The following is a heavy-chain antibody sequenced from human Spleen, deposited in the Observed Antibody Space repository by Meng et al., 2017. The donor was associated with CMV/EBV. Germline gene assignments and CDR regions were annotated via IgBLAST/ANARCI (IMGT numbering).Heavy chain of an antibody. CDR2: ISWNSGSI. D-gene: IGHD1-14*01. V-gene: IGHV3-9*01. Sequence: GGSLRLSCAASGFTFDDYAMHWVRQAPGKGLEWVSGISWNSGSIGYADSVKGRFTISRDNSKNTLYLQMNSLRAEDTAVYYCVKVDFVRTTDYWGQGTLVTVSS. CDR3: VKVDFVRTTDY. J-gene: IGHJ4*02. CDR1: GFTFDDYA.